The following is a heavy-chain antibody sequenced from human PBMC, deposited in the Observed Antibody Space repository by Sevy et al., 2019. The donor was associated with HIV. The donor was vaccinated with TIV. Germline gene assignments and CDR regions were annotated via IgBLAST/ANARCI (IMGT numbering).Heavy chain of an antibody. CDR2: IYIGGST. CDR1: GLTVSSNF. Sequence: GGSLRLSCAASGLTVSSNFMSWVRQAPGKGLEWVTVIYIGGSTYYADSVMGRFTISRDNSKNTLYLQMNSLRAEDTAVYFCARGKPISDYYGSFDYWGQGTLVTVSS. D-gene: IGHD3-22*01. V-gene: IGHV3-53*01. CDR3: ARGKPISDYYGSFDY. J-gene: IGHJ4*02.